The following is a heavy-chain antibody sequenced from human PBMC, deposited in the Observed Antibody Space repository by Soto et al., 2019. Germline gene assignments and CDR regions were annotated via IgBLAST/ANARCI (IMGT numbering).Heavy chain of an antibody. CDR1: GYTFTGYY. J-gene: IGHJ5*02. V-gene: IGHV1-18*04. CDR2: ISAYNGNT. Sequence: ASVKVSCKASGYTFTGYYMHWVRQAPGQGLEWMGWISAYNGNTNYAQKLQGRVTMTTDTSTSTAYMELRSLRSDDTAVYYCARVSGLFGVVTNWFDPWGQGTLVTVSS. D-gene: IGHD3-3*01. CDR3: ARVSGLFGVVTNWFDP.